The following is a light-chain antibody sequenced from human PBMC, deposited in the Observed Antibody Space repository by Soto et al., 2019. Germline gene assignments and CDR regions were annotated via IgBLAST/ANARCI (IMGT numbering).Light chain of an antibody. Sequence: EIVMTQSPATLSVSPGERATLSCRASQSVRSNLAWYQQKPGQAPRLLIYGASTRATGIPARFSGSGSGTEFTLTISSLQSEDSALYYCQQYNTWPPLTFGGGTKVEIK. V-gene: IGKV3-15*01. J-gene: IGKJ4*01. CDR3: QQYNTWPPLT. CDR1: QSVRSN. CDR2: GAS.